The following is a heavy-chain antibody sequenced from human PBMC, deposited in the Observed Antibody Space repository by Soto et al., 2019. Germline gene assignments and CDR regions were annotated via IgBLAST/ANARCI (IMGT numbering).Heavy chain of an antibody. V-gene: IGHV4-38-2*01. CDR2: IYHGGST. J-gene: IGHJ5*02. D-gene: IGHD2-2*01. CDR1: GYSISSGYY. Sequence: PSETLSLTCAVSGYSISSGYYWGWLRQPPGKGLEWIGSIYHGGSTYYNPSLNSRVTLSIDMTNNHVSLKLNSVTAADTAVYYCARVRQYCSATSCYLDPWGQGTLVTVSS. CDR3: ARVRQYCSATSCYLDP.